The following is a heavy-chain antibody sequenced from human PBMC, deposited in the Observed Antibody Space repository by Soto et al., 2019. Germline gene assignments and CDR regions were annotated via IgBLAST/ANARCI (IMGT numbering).Heavy chain of an antibody. J-gene: IGHJ4*02. V-gene: IGHV3-74*01. CDR3: TRGQRLISTGTGAY. CDR1: GFIFKMYW. CDR2: IYNDGTYS. D-gene: IGHD3-10*01. Sequence: PGGSLRLSCAASGFIFKMYWMHWVRQSPGKGLVWISRIYNDGTYSDYADSVRGRFTISRDNVNDTLYLQMNNLRAEDSGLYYCTRGQRLISTGTGAYWGQGTQVTVSS.